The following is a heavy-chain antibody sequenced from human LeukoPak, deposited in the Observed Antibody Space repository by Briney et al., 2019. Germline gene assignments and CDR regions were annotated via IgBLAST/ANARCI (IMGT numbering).Heavy chain of an antibody. Sequence: GGSPRLSCAASGFTFSSYSMCWVRQAPGKGLEWVTVISYDGSNKHYTDSVKGRFTISRDNSKNTLYLQMNSLRTDDTAGYYCARGALGYSGFDQTFDYWAQGTLVTVSS. CDR2: ISYDGSNK. CDR1: GFTFSSYS. D-gene: IGHD5-12*01. CDR3: ARGALGYSGFDQTFDY. V-gene: IGHV3-30-3*01. J-gene: IGHJ4*02.